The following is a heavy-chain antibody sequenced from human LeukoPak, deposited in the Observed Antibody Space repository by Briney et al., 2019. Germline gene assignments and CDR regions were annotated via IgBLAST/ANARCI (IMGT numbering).Heavy chain of an antibody. Sequence: SETLSLTCPVSGGSISNYYYWTWIRQPPGKGLEWIGYVYYTGSTNFNPSLKSRVTMSLDTSRNQFSLKLTSLTAAYTAVYYCARGAMATTPFFDYWGQGTLVTVPS. CDR3: ARGAMATTPFFDY. CDR2: VYYTGST. V-gene: IGHV4-59*01. D-gene: IGHD5-24*01. J-gene: IGHJ4*02. CDR1: GGSISNYY.